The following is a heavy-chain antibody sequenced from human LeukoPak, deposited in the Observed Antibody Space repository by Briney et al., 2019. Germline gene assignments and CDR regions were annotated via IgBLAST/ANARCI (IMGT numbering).Heavy chain of an antibody. V-gene: IGHV4-61*01. J-gene: IGHJ4*02. CDR1: GYSISSGYY. CDR3: ARNKGGGYPYYFDY. Sequence: SETLSLTCAVSGYSISSGYYWTWIRQPPGKGLEWIGYIYHSGSTNYNPSLESRVTISVDTSKKQISQKLSSVTAADTAMYYCARNKGGGYPYYFDYWGQGTLVTVSS. D-gene: IGHD3-16*02. CDR2: IYHSGST.